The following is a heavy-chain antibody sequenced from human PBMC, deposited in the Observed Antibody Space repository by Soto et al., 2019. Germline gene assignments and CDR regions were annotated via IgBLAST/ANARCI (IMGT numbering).Heavy chain of an antibody. D-gene: IGHD2-2*02. CDR3: ARGRGVPAAITANWFDP. Sequence: EVQLVESGGVLVQPGGSLRLSCAASGFTFSSYWMHWVRQAPGKGLVWVSRINSDGSSTSYADSVKGRFTISRDNAKNTLYLQMNSLRAEDTAVYYCARGRGVPAAITANWFDPWGQGTLVTVSS. J-gene: IGHJ5*02. CDR1: GFTFSSYW. V-gene: IGHV3-74*01. CDR2: INSDGSST.